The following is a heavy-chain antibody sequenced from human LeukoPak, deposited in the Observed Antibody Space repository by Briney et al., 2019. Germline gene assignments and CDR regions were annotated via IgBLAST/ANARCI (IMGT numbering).Heavy chain of an antibody. CDR3: ARGRPHGNDY. CDR2: IASDGSST. V-gene: IGHV3-74*01. Sequence: GGSLRLSCAASGFTFSSYWMNWVRQAPGKGLVWVSRIASDGSSTTYADSVKGRFSISRDNAKSTLYLQMNSLRVEDTAVYYCARGRPHGNDYWGQGTLVTVSS. CDR1: GFTFSSYW. D-gene: IGHD4-23*01. J-gene: IGHJ4*02.